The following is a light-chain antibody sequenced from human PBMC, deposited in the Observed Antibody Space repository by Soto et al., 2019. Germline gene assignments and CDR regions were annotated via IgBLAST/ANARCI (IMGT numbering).Light chain of an antibody. CDR3: QQYNSYS. CDR1: QVMSSW. CDR2: AAS. Sequence: DIQMTQSPPSLSASVGDRVTINCRASQVMSSWLACYQQKPGKAPKLLIFAASTLQSGVPSRFSGSGSRTDFTLTISSLQPDDFATYYCQQYNSYSFGQGTKVDIK. J-gene: IGKJ1*01. V-gene: IGKV1D-16*01.